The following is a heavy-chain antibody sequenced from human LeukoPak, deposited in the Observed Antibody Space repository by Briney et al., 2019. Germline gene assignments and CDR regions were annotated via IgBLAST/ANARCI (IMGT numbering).Heavy chain of an antibody. Sequence: GGSLRLSCAASGFTFSNYGMHWVRQAPGKGLEWVAVISYDGSNKYYADSVKGRFTISRDNSKNTLYLQMNSLRAEDTAVYYCARDGISSGWSYYFDYWGQGTLVTVSS. CDR3: ARDGISSGWSYYFDY. CDR1: GFTFSNYG. D-gene: IGHD6-19*01. V-gene: IGHV3-30*03. CDR2: ISYDGSNK. J-gene: IGHJ4*02.